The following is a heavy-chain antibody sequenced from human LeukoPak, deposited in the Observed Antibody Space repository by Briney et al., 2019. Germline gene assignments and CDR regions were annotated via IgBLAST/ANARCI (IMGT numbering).Heavy chain of an antibody. CDR1: GFTFSSYA. CDR2: ISYDGGDK. CDR3: ARGGSAAGTTSTYYFDY. V-gene: IGHV3-30*04. J-gene: IGHJ4*02. Sequence: GRSLRLSCAASGFTFSSYAMHWVRQAPGKGLEWVAAISYDGGDKYYADSVKGRFTISRDNSKNTLYLQMNSLRAEDTAVYYCARGGSAAGTTSTYYFDYWGQGTLVTVSS. D-gene: IGHD6-13*01.